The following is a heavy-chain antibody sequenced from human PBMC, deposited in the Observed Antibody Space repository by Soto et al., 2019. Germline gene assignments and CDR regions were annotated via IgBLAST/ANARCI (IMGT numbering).Heavy chain of an antibody. CDR3: VRVGVGIGNHFDS. CDR2: IHYSGRT. Sequence: SETLPLTCSVSNGSISGFYWTWIRQPPGKILEWIGYIHYSGRTDYNPSLTSRATMSVDTSKNQFSLNLKSITAADTAVYYCVRVGVGIGNHFDSWGRGTLVTVSS. D-gene: IGHD1-26*01. CDR1: NGSISGFY. V-gene: IGHV4-59*12. J-gene: IGHJ4*02.